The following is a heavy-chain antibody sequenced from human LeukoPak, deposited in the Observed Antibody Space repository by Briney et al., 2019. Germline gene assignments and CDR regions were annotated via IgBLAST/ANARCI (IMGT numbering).Heavy chain of an antibody. J-gene: IGHJ4*02. CDR2: ISSSSSYI. Sequence: GGSLRLSCAASGFTFSSYSMNWVRQAPGKGLEWVSSISSSSSYIYYADSVKGRFTISRDNAKNSLYLQMNSLRAEDTAVYYCARDRSTQQPDYWGQGTLVTVSS. CDR1: GFTFSSYS. D-gene: IGHD6-13*01. V-gene: IGHV3-21*01. CDR3: ARDRSTQQPDY.